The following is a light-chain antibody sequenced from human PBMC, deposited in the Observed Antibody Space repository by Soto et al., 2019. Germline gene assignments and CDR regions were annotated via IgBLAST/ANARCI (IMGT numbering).Light chain of an antibody. Sequence: QSALTQPPSASGSPGQSVTISCTGTSSDVGGYNFVSWYQQHPGKAPKLMIYEVSKRPSGVPDRFSGSKSGNTASLTVSGLQAEDEADYYCSSYAGGNNLVFGGGTKPTVL. CDR1: SSDVGGYNF. CDR3: SSYAGGNNLV. V-gene: IGLV2-8*01. J-gene: IGLJ2*01. CDR2: EVS.